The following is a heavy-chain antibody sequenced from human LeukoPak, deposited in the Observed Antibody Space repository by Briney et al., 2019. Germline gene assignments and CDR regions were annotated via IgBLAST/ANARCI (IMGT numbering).Heavy chain of an antibody. Sequence: PSETLSLTCAVYGGSFSGYYWSWIRQPPGKGLEWIGEINHSGSTNYNPSLKSRVTISVDTSKNQFSLKLSSVTAADTAVYYCARGVSSGSDYWGQGTLVTVSS. J-gene: IGHJ4*02. CDR1: GGSFSGYY. D-gene: IGHD3-10*01. CDR3: ARGVSSGSDY. CDR2: INHSGST. V-gene: IGHV4-34*01.